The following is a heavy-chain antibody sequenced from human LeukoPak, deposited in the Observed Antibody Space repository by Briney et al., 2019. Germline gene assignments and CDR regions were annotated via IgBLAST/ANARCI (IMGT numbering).Heavy chain of an antibody. Sequence: GGSLRLSCAASEFTFSYYSMDWVRQAPGKGLEWVGRTRHKTYSYTTEHAASVKGRFIISRDDSKNSLHLQMNSLKTEDTAVYYCTSLKDFDYWGQGTLVTVSS. CDR2: TRHKTYSYTT. CDR3: TSLKDFDY. V-gene: IGHV3-72*01. J-gene: IGHJ4*02. CDR1: EFTFSYYS.